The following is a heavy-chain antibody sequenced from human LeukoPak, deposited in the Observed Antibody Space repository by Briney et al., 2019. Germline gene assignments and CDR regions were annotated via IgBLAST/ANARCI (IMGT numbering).Heavy chain of an antibody. J-gene: IGHJ4*02. CDR1: GFTFSSYA. D-gene: IGHD6-19*01. CDR2: ISYDGSNK. CDR3: ARGVRIAVAGYIDY. V-gene: IGHV3-30*04. Sequence: GGSLRLSCAASGFTFSSYAMHWVRQAPGKGLEWVAAISYDGSNKNYADSVKGRFTISRDNSKNTLYLQMNSLRAEDTAVYYCARGVRIAVAGYIDYWGQGTLVTVSS.